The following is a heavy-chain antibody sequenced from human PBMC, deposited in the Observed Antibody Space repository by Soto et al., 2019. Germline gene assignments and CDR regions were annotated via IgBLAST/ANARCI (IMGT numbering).Heavy chain of an antibody. CDR1: GYTFATYA. CDR2: ISAYNGNT. V-gene: IGHV1-18*01. Sequence: QVQLVQSGPELKKPGTSVTVSCKASGYTFATYAVSWVRQALGQGLEWMGWISAYNGNTINAQKFQGRVTLTTDTSTSTAYMALTSLTSDDTAVYYCARVGGALGDLDYWGQGTLVTVSS. CDR3: ARVGGALGDLDY. D-gene: IGHD3-16*01. J-gene: IGHJ4*02.